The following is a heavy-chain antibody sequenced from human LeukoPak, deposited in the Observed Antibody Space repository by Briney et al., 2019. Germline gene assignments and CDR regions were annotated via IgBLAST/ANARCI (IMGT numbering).Heavy chain of an antibody. J-gene: IGHJ4*02. CDR3: AKGTLDIVVVPAAPKVYYFDY. CDR2: ISSSGGNT. D-gene: IGHD2-2*01. V-gene: IGHV3-23*01. CDR1: GFTFSSYA. Sequence: GGSLRLSCAASGFTFSSYAMSWVRQAPGKGLEWVSAISSSGGNTYYADSVKGRFTISRDNSKNTLYLQMNSLRVEDTAVYYCAKGTLDIVVVPAAPKVYYFDYWGQGTLVTVSS.